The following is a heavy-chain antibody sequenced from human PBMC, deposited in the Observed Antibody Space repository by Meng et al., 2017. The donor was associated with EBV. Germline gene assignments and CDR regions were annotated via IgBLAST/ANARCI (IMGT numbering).Heavy chain of an antibody. D-gene: IGHD3-10*01. V-gene: IGHV4-39*01. CDR2: VHYTGST. CDR3: ARGSYGSGSYFDY. Sequence: LQLRESGPGQVKPSXXXXLTCTVSGESISSFCYWGWIRQPPGRGLEWIGSVHYTGSTYYSPSLKSRVTVSVDTSKNQFSLRLTSVTAADTAVYYCARGSYGSGSYFDYWGQGTLVTVSS. CDR1: GESISSFCY. J-gene: IGHJ4*02.